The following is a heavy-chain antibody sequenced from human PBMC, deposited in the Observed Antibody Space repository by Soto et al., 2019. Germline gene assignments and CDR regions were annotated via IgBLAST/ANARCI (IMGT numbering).Heavy chain of an antibody. D-gene: IGHD3-9*01. Sequence: SETLSLTCTVSGDSISSVTYYWSWLRQPPGKGLEWIGYIYFSGSTYYNPSLKSRITISVDTSKNQFSLKLSSVTAADTAVYYCARLYYDTTEIWFDPWGQGTLVTVSS. CDR3: ARLYYDTTEIWFDP. CDR1: GDSISSVTYY. V-gene: IGHV4-30-4*01. J-gene: IGHJ5*02. CDR2: IYFSGST.